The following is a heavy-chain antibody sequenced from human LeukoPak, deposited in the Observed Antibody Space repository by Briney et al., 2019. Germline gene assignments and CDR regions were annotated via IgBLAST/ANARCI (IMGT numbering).Heavy chain of an antibody. V-gene: IGHV3-23*01. CDR1: GFTFSSYG. CDR3: ATSTAVAGTGTHDY. D-gene: IGHD6-19*01. J-gene: IGHJ4*02. CDR2: ISGSGGST. Sequence: GGSLRLSCAASGFTFSSYGMSWVRQAPGKGLEWVSAISGSGGSTYYADSVKGRFTISRDNSKNTLYLQMNSLRAEDTAVYYCATSTAVAGTGTHDYWGQGTLVTVSS.